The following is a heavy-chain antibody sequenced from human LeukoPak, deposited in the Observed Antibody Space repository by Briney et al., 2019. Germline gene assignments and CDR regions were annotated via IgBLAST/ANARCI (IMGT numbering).Heavy chain of an antibody. CDR1: GFTFSSYA. CDR3: AKVDKLDGSGGYSHLFDD. V-gene: IGHV3-23*01. J-gene: IGHJ4*02. D-gene: IGHD3-10*01. Sequence: GGSLRLSCAASGFTFSSYAMSWVRQAPGKGLEWVSAISGSGGSTYYADSVKGRFTISRDNSKNTLYLQMNSLRAEDTAVYYCAKVDKLDGSGGYSHLFDDGGEGTLVTVSS. CDR2: ISGSGGST.